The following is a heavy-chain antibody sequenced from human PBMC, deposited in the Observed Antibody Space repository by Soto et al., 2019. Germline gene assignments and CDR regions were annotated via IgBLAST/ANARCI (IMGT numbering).Heavy chain of an antibody. V-gene: IGHV3-74*01. D-gene: IGHD3-3*01. J-gene: IGHJ6*02. CDR1: GFTFSSDL. CDR3: ARGDYDFWSGNYYYGMDV. CDR2: INSDGSST. Sequence: GGSLILSWAASGFTFSSDLMHWVRQAPGKGLVWVSRINSDGSSTSYADSVKGRFTISRDNAKNTLYLQMNSLRAEDTAVYYCARGDYDFWSGNYYYGMDVWGQGTTVTVSS.